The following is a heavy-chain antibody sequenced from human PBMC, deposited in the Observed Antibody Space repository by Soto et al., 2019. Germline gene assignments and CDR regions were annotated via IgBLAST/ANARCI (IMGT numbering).Heavy chain of an antibody. CDR2: NYYSGIT. J-gene: IGHJ6*02. CDR1: GGSISSGGYY. Sequence: SETLSLTCTVSGGSISSGGYYWTWIRQHPGKGLEWIGYNYYSGITYYNPSLKSRVTISLDTSKNQFSLKLSSVTAADTAVYYCARGSSIAGLHYGMDVRGQGTTVTVSS. D-gene: IGHD6-6*01. CDR3: ARGSSIAGLHYGMDV. V-gene: IGHV4-31*03.